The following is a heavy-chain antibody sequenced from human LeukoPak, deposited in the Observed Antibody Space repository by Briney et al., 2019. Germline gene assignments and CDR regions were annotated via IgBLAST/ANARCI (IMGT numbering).Heavy chain of an antibody. Sequence: SETLSLTCAVYGGSFSGYYWSWIRQPPGKGLEWIGEINHSGSTNYNPSLKSRVTISVDTSKNQFSLKLSTVTAADTAVYYCARDNCGGDCYSDYYYYGMDVWGQGTTVTVSS. D-gene: IGHD2-21*02. CDR3: ARDNCGGDCYSDYYYYGMDV. J-gene: IGHJ6*02. V-gene: IGHV4-34*01. CDR2: INHSGST. CDR1: GGSFSGYY.